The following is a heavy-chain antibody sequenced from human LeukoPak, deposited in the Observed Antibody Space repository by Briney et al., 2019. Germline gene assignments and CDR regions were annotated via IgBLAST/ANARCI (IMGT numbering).Heavy chain of an antibody. Sequence: ASVKVSFKASGYTFTSYDINWVRQATGQGLEWMGWMNPNSGNTGYAQKFQGRVTMTRNTSISTAYMELSSLRSEDTAVYYCARAPEWGKANYYYYMDVWGKGTTVTVSS. D-gene: IGHD1-26*01. V-gene: IGHV1-8*01. CDR1: GYTFTSYD. CDR3: ARAPEWGKANYYYYMDV. J-gene: IGHJ6*03. CDR2: MNPNSGNT.